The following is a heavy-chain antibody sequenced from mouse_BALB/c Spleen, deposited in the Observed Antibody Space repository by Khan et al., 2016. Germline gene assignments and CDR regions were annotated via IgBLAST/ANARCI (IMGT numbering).Heavy chain of an antibody. Sequence: QIQLVQSGPELKKPGETVKISCKASGYTFTDYSMHWVKQAPGKGLKWMGWINTETDEPTYADDFKGRFVYSLETSASTAYLQINNLKDEDTATYFCARWLLRGYAMDYWAQGTSVTVSS. CDR3: ARWLLRGYAMDY. CDR1: GYTFTDYS. D-gene: IGHD2-3*01. V-gene: IGHV9-2-1*01. J-gene: IGHJ4*01. CDR2: INTETDEP.